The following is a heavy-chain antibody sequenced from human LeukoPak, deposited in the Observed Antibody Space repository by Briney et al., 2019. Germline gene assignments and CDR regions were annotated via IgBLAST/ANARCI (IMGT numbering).Heavy chain of an antibody. CDR3: ARDGERRTPAAGGNGEVDY. CDR2: INVSSDDT. J-gene: IGHJ4*02. CDR1: GSTFTGYC. Sequence: ASVKVSCRAAGSTFTGYCLHWVRLVPGQGLGWKGGINVSSDDTYDAQMFQGRVSMTRDPSISTGYMELRSLKSDDTAVYYCARDGERRTPAAGGNGEVDYWGQGTLVTVSS. V-gene: IGHV1-2*02. D-gene: IGHD6-13*01.